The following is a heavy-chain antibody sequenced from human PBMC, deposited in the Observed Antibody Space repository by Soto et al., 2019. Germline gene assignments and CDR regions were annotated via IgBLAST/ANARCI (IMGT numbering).Heavy chain of an antibody. CDR1: GYTFANYG. CDR3: ARNSSTVPLIPFDY. J-gene: IGHJ4*02. V-gene: IGHV1-18*01. D-gene: IGHD4-17*01. Sequence: QVQLVQSGAEVKKPGASVKVSCKASGYTFANYGISWVRQAPGQGLEWMGWISAYNGYTNYAQNLQGRVTMTTDTSTSTAYMELRSLRSDDTAVYYCARNSSTVPLIPFDYWGQGTLVTVSS. CDR2: ISAYNGYT.